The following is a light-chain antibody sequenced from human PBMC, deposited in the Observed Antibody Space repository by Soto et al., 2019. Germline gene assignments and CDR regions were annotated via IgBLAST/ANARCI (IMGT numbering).Light chain of an antibody. Sequence: EIVLTQSPATRSLSPGESATLCCRASQSIRNLLAWYQQRPGQAPRLLIYDTSNRATGIPARFSGSGSGTDFTLTISSLEPEDFAVYYCQQRYTWPITFGQGTRLEIK. J-gene: IGKJ5*01. V-gene: IGKV3-11*01. CDR2: DTS. CDR3: QQRYTWPIT. CDR1: QSIRNL.